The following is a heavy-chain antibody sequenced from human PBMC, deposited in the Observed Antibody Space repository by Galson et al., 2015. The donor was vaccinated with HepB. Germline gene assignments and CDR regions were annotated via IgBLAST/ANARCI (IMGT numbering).Heavy chain of an antibody. Sequence: SLRLSCAASGFTFSNYAMSWVRQAPGKGLEWVSTISGSGDSTYYADSVKGRFTISRDNSKNTLYLQMNSLRAEDTAVYYCAKGSSGVVITVAPSDYWGQGTLVTVSS. CDR2: ISGSGDST. CDR3: AKGSSGVVITVAPSDY. CDR1: GFTFSNYA. D-gene: IGHD3-22*01. J-gene: IGHJ4*02. V-gene: IGHV3-23*01.